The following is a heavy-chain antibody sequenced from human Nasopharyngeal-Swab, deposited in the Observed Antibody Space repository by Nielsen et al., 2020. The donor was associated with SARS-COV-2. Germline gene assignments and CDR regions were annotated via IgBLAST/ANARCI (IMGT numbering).Heavy chain of an antibody. D-gene: IGHD1-1*01. CDR3: AKATLGNAKHSTILYYFDY. V-gene: IGHV3-30*18. CDR2: ISYDGSNK. Sequence: WIRQPPGKGLEWVAVISYDGSNKYYADSVKGRFTISRDNSKNTLYLQMNSLRAEDTAVYYCAKATLGNAKHSTILYYFDYWGQGTLVTVSS. J-gene: IGHJ4*02.